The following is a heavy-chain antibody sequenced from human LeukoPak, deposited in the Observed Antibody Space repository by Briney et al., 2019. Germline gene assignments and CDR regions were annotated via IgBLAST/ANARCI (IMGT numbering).Heavy chain of an antibody. CDR1: GFTFDDYG. CDR3: ARDIRVTMN. D-gene: IGHD3-22*01. J-gene: IGHJ4*02. V-gene: IGHV3-20*04. Sequence: PGGSLRLSCAASGFTFDDYGMTWVRQAPGKGLEWVSGINWNGDAIGYADSVKGRFTISRDNAKNSLYLQMNSLRAEDTAVYYCARDIRVTMNWGQGTLVTVSS. CDR2: INWNGDAI.